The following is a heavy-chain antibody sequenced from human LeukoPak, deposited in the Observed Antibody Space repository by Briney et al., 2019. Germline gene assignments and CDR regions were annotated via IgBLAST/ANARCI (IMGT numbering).Heavy chain of an antibody. D-gene: IGHD1-26*01. J-gene: IGHJ4*02. Sequence: GRSLRLSCAASGFTFSSYAMYWVRQAPGKGLEWVAVISYDGNNKYYADSVKGRFTISRDNSKNTLYLQMSSLRAEDTAVYYCARGRIVGSFHFDYWGQGTLVTVSS. V-gene: IGHV3-30*04. CDR1: GFTFSSYA. CDR3: ARGRIVGSFHFDY. CDR2: ISYDGNNK.